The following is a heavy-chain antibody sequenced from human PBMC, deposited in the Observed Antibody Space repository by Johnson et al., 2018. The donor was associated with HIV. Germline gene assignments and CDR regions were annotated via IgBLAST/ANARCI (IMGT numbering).Heavy chain of an antibody. J-gene: IGHJ3*02. CDR3: AREGRRDAFDI. Sequence: QVQLVESGGGVVQPGRSLRLSCAASRFTFSKYAMHWVRQAPGKGLEWVAVISYDGSNKYYADSVKGRFTISRDNSKNTLYLQMNSLRAEDTAVYYCAREGRRDAFDIWGQGTIVTVSS. CDR2: ISYDGSNK. CDR1: RFTFSKYA. V-gene: IGHV3-30-3*01.